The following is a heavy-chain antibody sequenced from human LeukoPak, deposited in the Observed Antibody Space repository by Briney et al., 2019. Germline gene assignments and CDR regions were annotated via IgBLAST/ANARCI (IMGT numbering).Heavy chain of an antibody. CDR1: GGSISSYY. V-gene: IGHV4-59*01. CDR3: ARVHARDDAFDI. Sequence: PSETLSLTCTVSGGSISSYYWSWIRQPPGKGLEWIGYIYYSGSTNYNPSLKSRVTISVDTSKNQFSLKLSSVTAADTAVYYCARVHARDDAFDIWGQGTMVTVSS. CDR2: IYYSGST. J-gene: IGHJ3*02.